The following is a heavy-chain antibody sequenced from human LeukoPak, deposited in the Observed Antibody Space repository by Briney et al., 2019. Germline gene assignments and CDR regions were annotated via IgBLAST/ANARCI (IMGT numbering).Heavy chain of an antibody. D-gene: IGHD6-19*01. V-gene: IGHV4-39*01. CDR2: IYYSGST. CDR3: ARWSQWLAYFDY. CDR1: GGSISSSSYY. J-gene: IGHJ4*02. Sequence: SETLSLTCTVSGGSISSSSYYWGWIRQPPGKGLEWIGSIYYSGSTYYNPSLKSRVTISVDTSKNQFSLKLSSVTAADTAVYYCARWSQWLAYFDYWGQGTLVTVSS.